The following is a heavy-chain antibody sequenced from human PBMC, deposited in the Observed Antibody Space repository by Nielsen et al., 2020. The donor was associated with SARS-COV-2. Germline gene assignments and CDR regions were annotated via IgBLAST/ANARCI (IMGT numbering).Heavy chain of an antibody. CDR3: AKDGRPAYYDSSGLDY. CDR2: INWNSGSM. J-gene: IGHJ4*02. Sequence: WIRQPPGKGLEWVSGINWNSGSMGYADSVKGRFTISRDNAKNSLYLQMNSLRAEDTALYYCAKDGRPAYYDSSGLDYWGQGTLVTVSS. D-gene: IGHD3-22*01. V-gene: IGHV3-9*01.